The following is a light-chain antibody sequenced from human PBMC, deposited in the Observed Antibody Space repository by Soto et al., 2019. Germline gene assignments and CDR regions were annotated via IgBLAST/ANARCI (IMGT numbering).Light chain of an antibody. CDR1: SSNIGSNT. CDR3: ATWDDSLNGYV. V-gene: IGLV1-44*01. J-gene: IGLJ1*01. Sequence: QSVLTQPPSASGTPGQRVTISCSGSSSNIGSNTVNWYRQLPGTAPKLLIYTNNERPSGVPDRISGSESGTSASLAISGLQSEDEADYYCATWDDSLNGYVFGTGTKLTVL. CDR2: TNN.